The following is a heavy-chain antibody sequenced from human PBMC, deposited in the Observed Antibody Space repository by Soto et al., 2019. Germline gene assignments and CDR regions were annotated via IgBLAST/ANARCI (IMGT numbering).Heavy chain of an antibody. V-gene: IGHV1-8*01. CDR2: MNPNSGNT. CDR1: GYTLTSYD. Sequence: ASVKVSCKASGYTLTSYDINWVRQATGQGLEWMGWMNPNSGNTGYAQKFQGRVTMTRNTSISTAYMELSSLRSEDTAVYYCARRSLRYFDWLSDWGQGTLVTVSS. CDR3: ARRSLRYFDWLSD. D-gene: IGHD3-9*01. J-gene: IGHJ4*02.